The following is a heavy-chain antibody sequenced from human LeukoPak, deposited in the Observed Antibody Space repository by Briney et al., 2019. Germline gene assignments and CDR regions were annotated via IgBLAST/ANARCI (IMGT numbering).Heavy chain of an antibody. D-gene: IGHD5-18*01. Sequence: ASVKVSCKASGYTFTSYGISWVRQAPVQGLEWMGWISAYNGNTNYAQKLQGRVTMTTDTSTSTAYMELRSLRSDDTAVYYCARGLSVDTAMRRILDAFDIWGQGTMVTVSS. CDR2: ISAYNGNT. CDR1: GYTFTSYG. CDR3: ARGLSVDTAMRRILDAFDI. V-gene: IGHV1-18*01. J-gene: IGHJ3*02.